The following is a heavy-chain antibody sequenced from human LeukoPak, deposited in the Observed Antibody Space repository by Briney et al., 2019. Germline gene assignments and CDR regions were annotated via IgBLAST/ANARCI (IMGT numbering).Heavy chain of an antibody. CDR1: GFTFGSYS. CDR3: AREAAAGKSGLDY. Sequence: GGSLRLSCAASGFTFGSYSMNWVRQAPGKGLEWVSYISSSSSTIYYADSVKGRFTISRDNAKNSLYLQMNSLRAEDTAVYYCAREAAAGKSGLDYWGQGTLVTVSS. J-gene: IGHJ4*02. D-gene: IGHD6-13*01. CDR2: ISSSSSTI. V-gene: IGHV3-48*04.